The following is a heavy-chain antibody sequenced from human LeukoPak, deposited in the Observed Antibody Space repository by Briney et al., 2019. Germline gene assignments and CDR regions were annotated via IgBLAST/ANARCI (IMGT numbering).Heavy chain of an antibody. CDR1: GFIFSSYT. Sequence: GGSLRLSCAASGFIFSSYTMNWVRQTPGKGLEWVSSISGSSSYIYYADSVKGRFTISRDNAQNSMYLQMNSLRAEDTAVYYCARGLNGDYWGQGTLVTVSS. CDR2: ISGSSSYI. J-gene: IGHJ4*02. CDR3: ARGLNGDY. V-gene: IGHV3-21*01. D-gene: IGHD2-8*01.